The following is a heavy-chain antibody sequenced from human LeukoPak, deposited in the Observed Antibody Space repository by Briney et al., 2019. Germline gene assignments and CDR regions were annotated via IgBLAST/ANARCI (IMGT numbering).Heavy chain of an antibody. D-gene: IGHD6-19*01. Sequence: PGGSLRLSCAASGFTFDDYAMYWVRQAPGKGLEWVSLITGGGGSTYYADSLKGRFTISRDNSKNTLYLQMNSLRAEDTAVYYCAKRNPYSSGWYPFDFWGQGTLVTVSS. CDR2: ITGGGGST. CDR3: AKRNPYSSGWYPFDF. CDR1: GFTFDDYA. V-gene: IGHV3-43*02. J-gene: IGHJ4*02.